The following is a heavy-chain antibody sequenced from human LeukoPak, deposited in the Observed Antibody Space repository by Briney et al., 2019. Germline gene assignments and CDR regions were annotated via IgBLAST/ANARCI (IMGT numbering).Heavy chain of an antibody. V-gene: IGHV3-33*01. CDR1: GFTFSSYG. D-gene: IGHD2-15*01. CDR3: ARDKGRNVIWTLEY. CDR2: IWYDGSNK. J-gene: IGHJ4*02. Sequence: PGRSLRLSCAASGFTFSSYGMHWVRQAPGKGLEWVAVIWYDGSNKYNADSVKGRFTISRDNSKNTLYLEMNSLRAEDTAVYHCARDKGRNVIWTLEYWGQGTLVTVSS.